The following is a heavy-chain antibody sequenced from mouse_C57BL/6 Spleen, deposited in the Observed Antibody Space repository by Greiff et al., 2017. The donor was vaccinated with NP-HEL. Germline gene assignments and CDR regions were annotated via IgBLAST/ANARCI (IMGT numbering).Heavy chain of an antibody. Sequence: VKLQESGPELVKPGASVKLSCKASGYTFTSYDINWVKQRPGQGLEWIGWIYPRDGSTKYNEKFKGQATWTVDTSSGTAYMELHSLTSEDSAVYFCASLNWERSFDYWGQGTTLTVSS. V-gene: IGHV1-85*01. CDR3: ASLNWERSFDY. D-gene: IGHD4-1*01. J-gene: IGHJ2*01. CDR1: GYTFTSYD. CDR2: IYPRDGST.